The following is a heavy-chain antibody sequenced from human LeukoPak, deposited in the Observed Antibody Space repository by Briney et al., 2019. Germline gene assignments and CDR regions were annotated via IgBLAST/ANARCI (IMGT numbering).Heavy chain of an antibody. CDR2: INQDGSEK. D-gene: IGHD1-1*01. CDR3: ARWTSKFDF. J-gene: IGHJ4*02. V-gene: IGHV3-7*03. CDR1: GFTFSNYW. Sequence: GGSLRLSCAASGFTFSNYWMSWVRQAPGRGLECVANINQDGSEKHYVDSVKGRFTISRDNAKNSLYLQMSSLRAEDTAVYYCARWTSKFDFWGQGTLVTVSS.